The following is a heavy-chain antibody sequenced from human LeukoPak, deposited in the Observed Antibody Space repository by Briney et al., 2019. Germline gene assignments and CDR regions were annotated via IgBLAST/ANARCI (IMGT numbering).Heavy chain of an antibody. CDR1: GGSMSPFY. Sequence: PSETLSCTCTVSGGSMSPFYWSWIRQSPGKGLEWIGSIYYSGGTNYNPSLKSRVTISVDTSKNQFSLELSSVTAADTAVYYCAVNSTKHTFDIWGQGTLVTVSS. V-gene: IGHV4-59*08. CDR2: IYYSGGT. D-gene: IGHD1-1*01. J-gene: IGHJ3*02. CDR3: AVNSTKHTFDI.